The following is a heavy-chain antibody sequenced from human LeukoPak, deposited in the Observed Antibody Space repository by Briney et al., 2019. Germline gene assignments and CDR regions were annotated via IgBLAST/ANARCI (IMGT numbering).Heavy chain of an antibody. J-gene: IGHJ5*02. D-gene: IGHD3-22*01. V-gene: IGHV4-59*01. CDR3: ARHRYYYDSSGYYYQP. Sequence: PSETLSLTCTASGASISSYYWSWIRQPPGKGLEWIGYIYYSGSTNYNPSLKSRVTISVDTSKNRFSLRLSSVTAADTAVYYCARHRYYYDSSGYYYQPWGQGTLVTVSS. CDR2: IYYSGST. CDR1: GASISSYY.